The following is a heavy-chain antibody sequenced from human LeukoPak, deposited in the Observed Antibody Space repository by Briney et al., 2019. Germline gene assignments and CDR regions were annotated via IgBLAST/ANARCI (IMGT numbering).Heavy chain of an antibody. D-gene: IGHD3-10*01. V-gene: IGHV1-69*13. CDR1: GGTFSSYT. Sequence: ASVKDSCKASGGTFSSYTISWVRQAPGQGLEWMGGIIPIFGTANYAQRFQGRVTITADESTSTAYMELSSLRSEETAVYYCASGYGSGSYLGFDYWGQGTLVSVSS. CDR2: IIPIFGTA. CDR3: ASGYGSGSYLGFDY. J-gene: IGHJ4*02.